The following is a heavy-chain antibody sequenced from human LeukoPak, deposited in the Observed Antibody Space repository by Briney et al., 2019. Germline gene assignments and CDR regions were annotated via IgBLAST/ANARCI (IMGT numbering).Heavy chain of an antibody. CDR1: GFAFSSYW. CDR3: ARVRRDKGERRSYYYYMDV. CDR2: INTDGSST. D-gene: IGHD1-1*01. Sequence: GGSLRLSCAASGFAFSSYWMHWVRQAPGKGLVWVSRINTDGSSTSYADSVKGRFTISRDNAKNTLYLQMNSLRAEDTAVYYCARVRRDKGERRSYYYYMDVWGKGTTVTVSS. J-gene: IGHJ6*03. V-gene: IGHV3-74*01.